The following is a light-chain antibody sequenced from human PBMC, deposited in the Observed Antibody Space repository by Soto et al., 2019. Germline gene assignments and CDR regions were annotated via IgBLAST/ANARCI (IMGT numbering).Light chain of an antibody. CDR1: QSVSYNY. CDR3: QQRSNWPPEIT. V-gene: IGKV3-11*01. Sequence: EIVLTQSPGTLSLSPGERATLSCRASQSVSYNYLAWYQHKPGQAPRLLIYDASNRATGVPARFSGSGSGTDFTLTVSSLEPEDFALYYCQQRSNWPPEITFGQGTRLEIK. CDR2: DAS. J-gene: IGKJ5*01.